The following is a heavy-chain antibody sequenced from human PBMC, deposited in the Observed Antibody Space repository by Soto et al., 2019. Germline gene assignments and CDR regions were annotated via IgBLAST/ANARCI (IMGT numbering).Heavy chain of an antibody. D-gene: IGHD4-4*01. J-gene: IGHJ4*02. CDR1: GFAFSTYS. V-gene: IGHV3-21*06. CDR2: ISGSGNYT. Sequence: GGSLGLSCAASGFAFSTYSMSWVRQAPGKGLEWVSSISGSGNYTHYADFLRGRFTISRDNAKTSLFLQMDSLRAEDTAVYYCAREGINNYNEFYFDSWGQGTVVTVS. CDR3: AREGINNYNEFYFDS.